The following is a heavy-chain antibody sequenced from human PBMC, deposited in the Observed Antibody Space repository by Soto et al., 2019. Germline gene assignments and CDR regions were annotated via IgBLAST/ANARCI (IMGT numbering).Heavy chain of an antibody. Sequence: PGGSLRLSCASSGFTLSISAVNWVRQAPGKGLEWVSYISDSGDRTYYADSVKGRFTISRDRSKNTVSLQMDSLRAEDTAVYYCAKDRSIIVKAGDAFDIWGQGTKVTVSS. D-gene: IGHD3-16*02. J-gene: IGHJ3*02. CDR1: GFTLSISA. V-gene: IGHV3-23*01. CDR2: ISDSGDRT. CDR3: AKDRSIIVKAGDAFDI.